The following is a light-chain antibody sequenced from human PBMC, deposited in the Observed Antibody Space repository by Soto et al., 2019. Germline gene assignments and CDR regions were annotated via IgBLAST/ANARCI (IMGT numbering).Light chain of an antibody. CDR3: SSYTRSSTLV. CDR1: NSDIGAYNY. Sequence: QSALTQPASVSGSPGQSITISCTGTNSDIGAYNYVSWHQQHPGKAPKLMIYDVSNRPSGVSNRFSGSKSGNTASLTISGLQAEDEADYNCSSYTRSSTLVFGGGTKLTVL. V-gene: IGLV2-14*01. J-gene: IGLJ2*01. CDR2: DVS.